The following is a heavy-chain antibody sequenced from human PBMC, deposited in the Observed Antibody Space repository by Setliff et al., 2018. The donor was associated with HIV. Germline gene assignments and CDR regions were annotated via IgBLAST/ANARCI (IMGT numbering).Heavy chain of an antibody. CDR3: ARAGVYYDSSGYCIDY. D-gene: IGHD3-22*01. CDR1: GFSYIIYA. J-gene: IGHJ4*02. CDR2: ISSSSTYK. Sequence: LRLSCAASGFSYIIYAMNWIRQAPGKGLEWISYISSSSTYKNYGDSVKGRLTISRDNAKNSLYLQMNSLRAEDTAVYYCARAGVYYDSSGYCIDYWGQGTLVTVSS. V-gene: IGHV3-21*05.